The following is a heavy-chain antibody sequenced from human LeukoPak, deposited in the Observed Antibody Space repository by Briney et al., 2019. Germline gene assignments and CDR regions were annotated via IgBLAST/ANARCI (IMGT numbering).Heavy chain of an antibody. V-gene: IGHV4-4*02. D-gene: IGHD3-22*01. CDR3: ARSMIVVVSHFDY. Sequence: SETLSLTCAVSGGSISSSNWWSWIRQPPGKGLEWIGNIYHSGSTYYNPSLKSRVTISVDTSKNQFSLKLSSVTAADTAVYYCARSMIVVVSHFDYWGQGTLVTVSS. CDR1: GGSISSSNW. J-gene: IGHJ4*02. CDR2: IYHSGST.